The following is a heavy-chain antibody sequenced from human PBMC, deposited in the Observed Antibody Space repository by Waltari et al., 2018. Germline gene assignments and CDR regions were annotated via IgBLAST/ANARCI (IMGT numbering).Heavy chain of an antibody. D-gene: IGHD6-19*01. CDR2: ITNNGVGT. V-gene: IGHV3-23*01. J-gene: IGHJ4*02. CDR1: GFPFSSFA. CDR3: AKLRGGLGWHVDY. Sequence: EVQLLESGGGLVQPGGSLRLSCAASGFPFSSFAMTWVRQAPGKGLEWVSAITNNGVGTNYADSVKVRFTISRDNSKNTLYLQMNSLRAEDTAIYYCAKLRGGLGWHVDYWGQGTLVTVSS.